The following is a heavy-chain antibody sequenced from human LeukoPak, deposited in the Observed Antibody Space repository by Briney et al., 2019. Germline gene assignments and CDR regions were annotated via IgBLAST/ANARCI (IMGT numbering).Heavy chain of an antibody. V-gene: IGHV1-69*04. CDR2: IIPILGIA. J-gene: IGHJ6*03. CDR1: GGTFSSYA. Sequence: SVKVSCKASGGTFSSYAISWVRQAPGQGLEWMGRIIPILGIANYALKFQGRVTMTRNTSISTAYMELSSLRSEDTAVYYCARGVLYYDFWSGYPNYYYYMDVWGKGTTVTVSS. CDR3: ARGVLYYDFWSGYPNYYYYMDV. D-gene: IGHD3-3*01.